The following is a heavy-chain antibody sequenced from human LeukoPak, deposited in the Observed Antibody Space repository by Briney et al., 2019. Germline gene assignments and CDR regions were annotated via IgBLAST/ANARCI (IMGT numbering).Heavy chain of an antibody. CDR1: GGSFNNYA. J-gene: IGHJ2*01. Sequence: ASVKVSCKASGGSFNNYAISWVRQAPGQGLEWTGRIIPIFGIANSAQKFQGRVTVTADKSTNTAYMELSSLRSEDTAVYYCARDLEMATTLYWYFDLWGRGTLVTVSS. CDR3: ARDLEMATTLYWYFDL. V-gene: IGHV1-69*04. D-gene: IGHD5-24*01. CDR2: IIPIFGIA.